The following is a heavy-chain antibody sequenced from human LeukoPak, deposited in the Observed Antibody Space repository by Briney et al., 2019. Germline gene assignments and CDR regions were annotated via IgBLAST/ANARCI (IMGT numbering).Heavy chain of an antibody. D-gene: IGHD1-26*01. Sequence: SETLSLTCSVSGGSITSHFWSWIRQPPGKGLEWIGYIYYSGSTNYSASLKSRVTMSADTSKNQFALKLSSVTAADTAVYYCARWEGSSPYYYMDVWGKGNTVSVSS. CDR2: IYYSGST. J-gene: IGHJ6*03. V-gene: IGHV4-59*11. CDR1: GGSITSHF. CDR3: ARWEGSSPYYYMDV.